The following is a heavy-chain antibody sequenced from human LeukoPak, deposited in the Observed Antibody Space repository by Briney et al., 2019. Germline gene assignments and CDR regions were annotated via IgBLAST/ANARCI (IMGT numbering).Heavy chain of an antibody. CDR3: TRARGSGAYFDY. J-gene: IGHJ4*02. V-gene: IGHV3-49*04. CDR2: IRSKAYGGTT. Sequence: GRSLRLSCTASGFTFGDYAMSWVRQAPGKGLEWVGCIRSKAYGGTTEYAASVKGRFTISRDDSKSIAYLQMNSLKTEDTAVYYCTRARGSGAYFDYWGQGTLVTVSS. D-gene: IGHD3-10*01. CDR1: GFTFGDYA.